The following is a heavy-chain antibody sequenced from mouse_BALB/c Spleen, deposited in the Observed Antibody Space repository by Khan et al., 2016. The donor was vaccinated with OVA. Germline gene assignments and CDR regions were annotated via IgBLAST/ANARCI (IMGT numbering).Heavy chain of an antibody. CDR1: GSTFTSYG. D-gene: IGHD2-14*01. Sequence: EVQLQESGAELGRPGSSVKLSCKTSGSTFTSYGIKWVKQRPGQGLEWIGYIYPGNGYTEYNERFQGKAILTSDKSSSTAYMQLRSLTSEYSSMYFCTTAYYRYYFDYWGQGTILTVSS. CDR3: TTAYYRYYFDY. J-gene: IGHJ2*01. CDR2: IYPGNGYT. V-gene: IGHV1S134*01.